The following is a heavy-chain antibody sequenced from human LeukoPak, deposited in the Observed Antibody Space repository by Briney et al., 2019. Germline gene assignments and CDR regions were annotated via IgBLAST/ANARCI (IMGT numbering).Heavy chain of an antibody. D-gene: IGHD6-19*01. CDR2: ISAYNGNT. J-gene: IGHJ4*02. CDR3: ARGLPPGIAVAGIHPYFDY. CDR1: GYTFTSYG. V-gene: IGHV1-18*01. Sequence: ASVKVSCKASGYTFTSYGISWVRQAPGQGLEWMGWISAYNGNTNYAQKLQGRVTMTTDTSTSTAYMELRSLRSDDTAVYYCARGLPPGIAVAGIHPYFDYWGQGTLVTVSS.